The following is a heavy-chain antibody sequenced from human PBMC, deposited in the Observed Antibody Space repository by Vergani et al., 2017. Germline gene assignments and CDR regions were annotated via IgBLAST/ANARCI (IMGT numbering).Heavy chain of an antibody. Sequence: VQLVESGGGLVKPGGSLRLSCAASGFTFSSYSMNWVRQAPGKGLEWVSSISSSSSYIYYADSVKGRFTISRDNAKNSLYLQMNSLRAEDTAVYYCARDRGVGKDQAYYYYGMDVWGQGTTVTVSS. D-gene: IGHD3-10*01. V-gene: IGHV3-21*01. CDR2: ISSSSSYI. J-gene: IGHJ6*02. CDR3: ARDRGVGKDQAYYYYGMDV. CDR1: GFTFSSYS.